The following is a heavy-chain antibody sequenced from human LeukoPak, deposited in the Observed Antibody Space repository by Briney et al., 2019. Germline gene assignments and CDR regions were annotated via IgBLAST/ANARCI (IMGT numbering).Heavy chain of an antibody. V-gene: IGHV5-10-1*01. D-gene: IGHD6-6*01. CDR1: GYNFTNYW. CDR2: IDPSDPYN. J-gene: IGHJ4*02. CDR3: ARAYSRSRFDY. Sequence: GESLMISCKGSGYNFTNYWISWVRQMPGKGLEWMGTIDPSDPYNNYSPSFQGHVTISADKSISTAYLQWSSLKASDTAMYYCARAYSRSRFDYWGQGTLVTVSS.